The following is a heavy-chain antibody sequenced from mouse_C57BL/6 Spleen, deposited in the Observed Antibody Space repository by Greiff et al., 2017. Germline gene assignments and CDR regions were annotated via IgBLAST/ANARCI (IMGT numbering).Heavy chain of an antibody. J-gene: IGHJ3*01. Sequence: QVQLQQPGAELVRPGSSVKLSCKASGYTFTSYWMDWVKQRPGQGLEWIGNIYPSDSETHYNQKFKDKATLTVDKSSSTAYMQLSSLSSEYSAVYYCARLDYDGAWFAYWGQGTLVTVSA. V-gene: IGHV1-61*01. CDR2: IYPSDSET. D-gene: IGHD2-4*01. CDR1: GYTFTSYW. CDR3: ARLDYDGAWFAY.